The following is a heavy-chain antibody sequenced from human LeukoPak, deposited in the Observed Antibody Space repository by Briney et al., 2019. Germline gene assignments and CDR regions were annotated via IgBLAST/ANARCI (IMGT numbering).Heavy chain of an antibody. J-gene: IGHJ4*02. CDR1: GGSFSGYY. D-gene: IGHD3-16*01. CDR3: ARVITVRGVIFDY. V-gene: IGHV4-59*10. CDR2: VYSSGST. Sequence: SETLSLTCAVYGGSFSGYYWSWIRQPAGKGLECIGRVYSSGSTNYNPSLKSRVTISVDTSKNQFSLKLSSVTAADTAVYYCARVITVRGVIFDYWGQGTLVTVSS.